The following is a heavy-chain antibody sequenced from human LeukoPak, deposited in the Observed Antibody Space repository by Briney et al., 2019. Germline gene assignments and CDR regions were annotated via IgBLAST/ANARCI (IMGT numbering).Heavy chain of an antibody. V-gene: IGHV3-11*06. CDR2: ISSGSSYT. J-gene: IGHJ4*02. CDR3: ARGAPLFTN. Sequence: PGGSLRLSCAASRFTFSDYYMSWIRQAPGKGLEWVSYISSGSSYTNYADSVKGRFTISRDNAKNSLYLQMNSLRDEDTGIYYCARGAPLFTNWGQGTLVAVSS. D-gene: IGHD3-10*02. CDR1: RFTFSDYY.